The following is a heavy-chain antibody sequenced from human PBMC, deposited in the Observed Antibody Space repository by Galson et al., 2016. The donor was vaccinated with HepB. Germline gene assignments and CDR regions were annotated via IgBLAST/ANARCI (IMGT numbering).Heavy chain of an antibody. D-gene: IGHD2-2*01. CDR3: AKDRCSSTSCYFDYYYYGMDV. V-gene: IGHV3-23*01. Sequence: SLGLSCAASGFTFSSYAMSWVRQAPGKGLEWVSGISGSGGSTKYADSVKGRFTISRDNSKNTLYLQMNSLRAEDTAVYYCAKDRCSSTSCYFDYYYYGMDVWGQGTTVIVSS. J-gene: IGHJ6*02. CDR1: GFTFSSYA. CDR2: ISGSGGST.